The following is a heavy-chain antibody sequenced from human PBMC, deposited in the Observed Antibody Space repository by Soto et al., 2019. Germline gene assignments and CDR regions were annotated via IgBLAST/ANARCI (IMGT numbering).Heavy chain of an antibody. J-gene: IGHJ4*02. CDR1: GFTFSSNP. D-gene: IGHD3-10*01. CDR2: ISGSGGST. CDR3: ARYGSGSYSAFDY. Sequence: EVQLLESGGGLVQPGGSLRLSCEGSGFTFSSNPMSWVRQAPGKGLEWVSAISGSGGSTYYADSVKGRLTISRDNSQNTLYLQMHSLRADDTAVYYCARYGSGSYSAFDYWGQGTLVTVSS. V-gene: IGHV3-23*01.